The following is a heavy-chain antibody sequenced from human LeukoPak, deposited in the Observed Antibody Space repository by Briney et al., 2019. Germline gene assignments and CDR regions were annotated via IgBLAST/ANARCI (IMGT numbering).Heavy chain of an antibody. CDR2: INHSGST. Sequence: SETLSLTCAVYGGSFSGYYWSWIRQPPGKGLEWIGEINHSGSTNYNPSLKSRVTISVDTSKNQFSLKLSSVTAADAAVYYCARGRVTTSFDIWGQGTMVTVSS. CDR1: GGSFSGYY. J-gene: IGHJ3*02. D-gene: IGHD4-17*01. CDR3: ARGRVTTSFDI. V-gene: IGHV4-34*01.